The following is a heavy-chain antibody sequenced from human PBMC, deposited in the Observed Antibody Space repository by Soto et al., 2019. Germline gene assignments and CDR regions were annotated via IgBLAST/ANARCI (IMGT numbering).Heavy chain of an antibody. V-gene: IGHV1-2*04. Sequence: QVQLVQSGAEVKKPGASVKVSCKASGYTFTGYYMHWVRQAPGQGLEWMGWINPNSGGTNYAQKFQGWVTMTRDTXISTAYRELSRLSSDDTAVYYCASSKESHSSWFDPWGQGTLVTVSS. D-gene: IGHD2-21*01. CDR3: ASSKESHSSWFDP. CDR1: GYTFTGYY. CDR2: INPNSGGT. J-gene: IGHJ5*02.